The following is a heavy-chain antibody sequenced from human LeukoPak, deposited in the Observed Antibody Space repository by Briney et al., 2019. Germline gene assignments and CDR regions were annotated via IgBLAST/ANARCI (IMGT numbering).Heavy chain of an antibody. D-gene: IGHD5-24*01. J-gene: IGHJ4*02. CDR1: GYTFTDYY. CDR2: INPNSGGT. V-gene: IGHV1-2*02. CDR3: ARIGYNHYFDY. Sequence: ASVKVSCKASGYTFTDYYLHWVRQAPGQRVEWMGWINPNSGGTNYAQTFQGRVTMTRDTSITTAYLELSRLRSDDTAVYYCARIGYNHYFDYWGQGTLVTVSS.